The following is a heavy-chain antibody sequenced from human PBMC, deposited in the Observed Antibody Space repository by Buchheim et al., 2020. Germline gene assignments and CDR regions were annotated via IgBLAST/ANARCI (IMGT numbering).Heavy chain of an antibody. CDR3: ARDMYYYDSSGYFSYYFDY. CDR2: ISSSSSYI. Sequence: EVQLVESGGGLVKPGGSLRLSCAASGFTFSSYSMNWVRQAPGKGLEWVSSISSSSSYIYYADSVKGRFTISRDNAKNSLNLQMNSLRAEDTAVYYCARDMYYYDSSGYFSYYFDYWGQGTL. D-gene: IGHD3-22*01. J-gene: IGHJ4*02. V-gene: IGHV3-21*01. CDR1: GFTFSSYS.